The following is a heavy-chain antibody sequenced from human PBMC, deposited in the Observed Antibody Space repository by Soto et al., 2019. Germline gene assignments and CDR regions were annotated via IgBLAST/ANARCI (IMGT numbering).Heavy chain of an antibody. CDR2: ISSSTSYV. CDR1: GFTFSRYG. CDR3: ARDPSEGRVGNWFES. D-gene: IGHD2-2*01. V-gene: IGHV3-21*06. Sequence: GGSLRLSCAASGFTFSRYGMNWLRQAPGKGLEWVASISSSTSYVYYADSVKGRFSTSRDNAKNILYLEMYGLRTEDTAVYYCARDPSEGRVGNWFESWGQGTLVTVSS. J-gene: IGHJ5*01.